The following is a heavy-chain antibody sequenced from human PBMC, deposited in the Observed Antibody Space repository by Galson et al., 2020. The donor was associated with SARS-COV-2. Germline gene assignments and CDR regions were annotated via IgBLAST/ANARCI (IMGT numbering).Heavy chain of an antibody. J-gene: IGHJ4*02. CDR3: ARDVGGWYFVDY. D-gene: IGHD6-19*01. Sequence: GESLKISCAASGFTFSSYGMHWVRQAPGKGLEWVAVIWYDGSNKYYADSVKGRFTISRDNSKHTLYLQMNRLRAEDTAVYYCARDVGGWYFVDYWGQGTLVTVSS. V-gene: IGHV3-33*01. CDR2: IWYDGSNK. CDR1: GFTFSSYG.